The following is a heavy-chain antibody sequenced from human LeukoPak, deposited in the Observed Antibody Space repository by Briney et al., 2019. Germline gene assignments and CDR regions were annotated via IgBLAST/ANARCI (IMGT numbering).Heavy chain of an antibody. V-gene: IGHV1-46*01. CDR1: GYTFTSYY. J-gene: IGHJ5*02. D-gene: IGHD6-19*01. CDR2: INPSGGST. Sequence: GDSVKVSCKASGYTFTSYYMHWVRQAPGQGLEWMGIINPSGGSTSYAQKFQGRVTMTRDMSTSTVYMELSSLRSEDTAVYYCASLAVAGNWFDPWGQGTLVTVSS. CDR3: ASLAVAGNWFDP.